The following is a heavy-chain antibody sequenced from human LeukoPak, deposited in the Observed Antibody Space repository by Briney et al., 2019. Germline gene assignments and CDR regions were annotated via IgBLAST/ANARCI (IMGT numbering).Heavy chain of an antibody. CDR1: GGSISSSSYY. D-gene: IGHD3-10*01. V-gene: IGHV4-39*07. CDR3: ARVMGQPLRFDS. CDR2: IYYSGST. Sequence: SETLSLTCTVSGGSISSSSYYWGWIRQPPGKGLEWIGSIYYSGSTYYNPSLKSRVTISVDTSKNQFSLKLSSVTAAHTAVYYCARVMGQPLRFDSWGQGTLVTVSS. J-gene: IGHJ4*02.